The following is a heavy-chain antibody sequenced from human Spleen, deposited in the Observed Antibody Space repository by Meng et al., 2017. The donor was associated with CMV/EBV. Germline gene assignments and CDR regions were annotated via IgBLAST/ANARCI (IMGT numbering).Heavy chain of an antibody. D-gene: IGHD5-12*01. J-gene: IGHJ4*02. V-gene: IGHV4-34*01. CDR3: ARGVAMAPFF. Sequence: LSLPCAVYGGSFSGYYWSWIRQPPGKGLEWIGEINHSGSTNYNPSLKSRVTISVDTSKNQFSLKLSSVTAADTAVYYCARGVAMAPFFWGQGTLVTVSS. CDR1: GGSFSGYY. CDR2: INHSGST.